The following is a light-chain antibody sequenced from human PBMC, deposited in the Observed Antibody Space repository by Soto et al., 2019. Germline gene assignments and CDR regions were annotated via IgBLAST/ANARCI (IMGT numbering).Light chain of an antibody. CDR3: QQYYSYPWT. CDR2: AAS. CDR1: QGISSY. V-gene: IGKV1-8*01. J-gene: IGKJ1*01. Sequence: AIRMTQSPSSLSASTGDRVTITCRASQGISSYLAWYQQKPGKAPKLLIYAASTLQSGVTSRFSGSGSGTDFTLTISYLQSEDFATDYCQQYYSYPWTVGQGTKDEIK.